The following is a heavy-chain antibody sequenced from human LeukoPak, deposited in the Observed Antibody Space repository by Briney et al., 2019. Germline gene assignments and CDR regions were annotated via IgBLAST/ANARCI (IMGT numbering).Heavy chain of an antibody. CDR3: ARGFGTFDY. D-gene: IGHD3-10*01. Sequence: GGSLRLSCAASGFTFSDNNMNWVRQAPGKGLEWISYISSGSSIIYYADSVKGRFTISRDNAKNSLYLQMNSLRAEGTAVYYCARGFGTFDYWGQGTLVSVSS. V-gene: IGHV3-48*04. CDR1: GFTFSDNN. CDR2: ISSGSSII. J-gene: IGHJ4*02.